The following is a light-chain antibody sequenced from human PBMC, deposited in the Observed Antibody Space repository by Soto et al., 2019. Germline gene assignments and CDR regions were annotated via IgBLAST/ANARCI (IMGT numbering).Light chain of an antibody. CDR2: DAS. V-gene: IGKV1-5*01. CDR3: QQYNSYPT. J-gene: IGKJ3*01. CDR1: QSISSW. Sequence: DIQMTQSPSTLSASVGYRVTITCRASQSISSWLAWYQQKPGKAPKLLIYDASSFESGVPSRFSGCGSGTEFTLTISSLQPDDFATYYCQQYNSYPTFGPGTKVDIK.